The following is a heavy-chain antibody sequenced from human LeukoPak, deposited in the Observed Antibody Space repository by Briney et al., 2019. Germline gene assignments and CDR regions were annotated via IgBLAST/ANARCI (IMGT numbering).Heavy chain of an antibody. J-gene: IGHJ6*03. CDR3: ARVPYYYGSGILDQHYYYYMDV. V-gene: IGHV4-59*01. CDR2: IYYSGST. Sequence: PSETLSLTCTVSGGSISSYYWSWIRQPPGKGLEWIGYIYYSGSTNYNPSLKSRVTISVDTSKNQFSLKLSSVTAADTAVYYCARVPYYYGSGILDQHYYYYMDVWGKGTTVTVSS. D-gene: IGHD3-10*01. CDR1: GGSISSYY.